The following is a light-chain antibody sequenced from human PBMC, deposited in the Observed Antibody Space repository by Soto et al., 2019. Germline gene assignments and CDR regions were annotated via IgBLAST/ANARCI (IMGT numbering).Light chain of an antibody. J-gene: IGLJ2*01. Sequence: QSVLTQSPSVSAAPGQKVXISCSGSSSNIGNNYVSWYQQVPGTAPKLLIYDNNKRPSGIPDRFSGSKSGTSGTLDITGLQTGDEADYYCATWDGSLPGEVFGGGTKLTVL. CDR3: ATWDGSLPGEV. V-gene: IGLV1-51*01. CDR2: DNN. CDR1: SSNIGNNY.